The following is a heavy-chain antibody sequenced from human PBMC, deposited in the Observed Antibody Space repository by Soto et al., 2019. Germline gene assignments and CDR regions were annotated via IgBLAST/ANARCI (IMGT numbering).Heavy chain of an antibody. Sequence: SETLSLTCTVSGGSISRSSYYWGWIRQPPGKGLEWIGSIYYSGSTYYNPSLKSRVTISVDTSKNQFSLKLSSVTAADTAVYYCARRTIFGVVTYYYYGMDVWGQGTTVT. V-gene: IGHV4-39*01. CDR1: GGSISRSSYY. J-gene: IGHJ6*02. D-gene: IGHD3-3*01. CDR2: IYYSGST. CDR3: ARRTIFGVVTYYYYGMDV.